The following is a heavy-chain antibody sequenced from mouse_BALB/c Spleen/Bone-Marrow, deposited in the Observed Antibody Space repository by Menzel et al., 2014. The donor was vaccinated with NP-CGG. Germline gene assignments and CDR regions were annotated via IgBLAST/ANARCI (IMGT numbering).Heavy chain of an antibody. CDR2: IDPYYGGT. CDR1: GYSFTGYN. D-gene: IGHD1-1*01. J-gene: IGHJ2*01. V-gene: IGHV1S135*01. Sequence: EVQLQQSGPELEKPGASVKISCKASGYSFTGYNMNWVKQSNGKSLEWIGNIDPYYGGTSYNQKFKGKATLTVDKSSSMQLKSLTSEDSAVYYCARLDGGGYWGQGTTLTVSS. CDR3: ARLDGGGY.